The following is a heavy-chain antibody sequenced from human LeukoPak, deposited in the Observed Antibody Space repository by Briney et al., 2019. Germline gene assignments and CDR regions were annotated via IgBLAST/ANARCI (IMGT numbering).Heavy chain of an antibody. Sequence: ASETLSLTCTVSGGSISSYYWSWIRQPPGKGLEWIGYIYYSGSTNYNPSLKSRVTISVDTSKNQFSLKLSSVTAADTAVYYCAXGPLYXGSGSYYNFGFDPWGQGTLVTVSS. CDR2: IYYSGST. V-gene: IGHV4-59*01. D-gene: IGHD3-10*01. CDR1: GGSISSYY. CDR3: AXGPLYXGSGSYYNFGFDP. J-gene: IGHJ5*02.